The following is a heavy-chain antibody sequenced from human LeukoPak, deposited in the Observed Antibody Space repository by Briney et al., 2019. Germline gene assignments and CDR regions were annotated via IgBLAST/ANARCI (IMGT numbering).Heavy chain of an antibody. CDR3: ARSYYDFWSGYSYRGWFDP. D-gene: IGHD3-3*01. CDR2: INHSGST. Sequence: PSETLSLTCAVYGGSFSGYYWSWIRQPPGKGLEWIGEINHSGSTNYNPSLKSRVTISVDTSKNQFSLKLSSVTAADTAVYYCARSYYDFWSGYSYRGWFDPWGQGTLVTVSS. J-gene: IGHJ5*02. V-gene: IGHV4-34*01. CDR1: GGSFSGYY.